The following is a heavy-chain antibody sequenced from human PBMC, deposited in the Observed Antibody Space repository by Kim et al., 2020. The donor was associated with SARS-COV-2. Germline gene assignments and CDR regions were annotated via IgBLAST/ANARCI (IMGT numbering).Heavy chain of an antibody. D-gene: IGHD3-10*01. CDR3: ARVSGSSDAFDI. V-gene: IGHV4-61*01. J-gene: IGHJ3*02. CDR2: IHYSGST. CDR1: GDSVSGGSYY. Sequence: GSLSLTCTVSGDSVSGGSYYWSWIRQPPGKGLEWIGYIHYSGSTNYNPSLKSRVTISVDTSKNQFSLKLRSVTAADTAVYYCARVSGSSDAFDIWGQGTKVTVSS.